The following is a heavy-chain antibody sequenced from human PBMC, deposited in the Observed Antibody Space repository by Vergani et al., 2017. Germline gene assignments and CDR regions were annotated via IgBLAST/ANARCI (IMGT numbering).Heavy chain of an antibody. D-gene: IGHD3-10*01. CDR2: INHIGST. CDR3: ARGRSSYYGSGSYLNYGMDV. V-gene: IGHV4-34*01. CDR1: GVSFSGYY. J-gene: IGHJ6*02. Sequence: QVQLQQWGAGLLKPSETLSLTCAVYGVSFSGYYWNWIRQPPGKGLEWIGEINHIGSTNYNPSLKSRVTISVDTSKNHFSLKLSSVTAADTAVYYCARGRSSYYGSGSYLNYGMDVWGQGP.